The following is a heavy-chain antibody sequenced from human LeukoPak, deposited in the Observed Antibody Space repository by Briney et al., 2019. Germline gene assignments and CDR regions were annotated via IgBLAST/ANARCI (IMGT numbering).Heavy chain of an antibody. CDR2: IYHSGST. Sequence: SETLSLTCTVSGGSISSSSYYWGWIRQPPGKGLEWIGSIYHSGSTYYNPSLKSRVTISVDTSKNQFSLKLSSVTAADTAVYYCARVRPDYYFDYWGQGTLVTVSS. D-gene: IGHD1-14*01. CDR3: ARVRPDYYFDY. V-gene: IGHV4-39*07. CDR1: GGSISSSSYY. J-gene: IGHJ4*02.